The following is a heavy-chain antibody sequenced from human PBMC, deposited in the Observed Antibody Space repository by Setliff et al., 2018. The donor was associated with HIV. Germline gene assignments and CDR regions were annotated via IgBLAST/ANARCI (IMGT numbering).Heavy chain of an antibody. CDR2: IYYSGST. J-gene: IGHJ6*02. V-gene: IGHV4-59*11. CDR3: ATQTRYCSSTSCLDYYYYGMDV. D-gene: IGHD2-2*01. CDR1: GGSISSHY. Sequence: KPSETLSLTCTVSGGSISSHYWSWIRQPPGKGLEWIGSIYYSGSTNYNPSLKSRVTISVDTSKNQFSLKLSSVTAADTAVYYCATQTRYCSSTSCLDYYYYGMDVWGQGTTVTVSS.